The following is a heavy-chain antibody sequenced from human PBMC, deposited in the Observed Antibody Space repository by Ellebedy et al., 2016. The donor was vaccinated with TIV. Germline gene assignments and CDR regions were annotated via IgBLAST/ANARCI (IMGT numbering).Heavy chain of an antibody. V-gene: IGHV3-23*01. Sequence: PGGSLRLSCPASGFTFSSYAINWVRQAPGKGLEWVSGITGSGGSTYYADSVKGRFTISRDNSKSTLFLQMNSLRVEDTAVYYCAKEMSSRSRGAFDIWGQGTMVTVSS. CDR3: AKEMSSRSRGAFDI. CDR2: ITGSGGST. J-gene: IGHJ3*02. D-gene: IGHD6-13*01. CDR1: GFTFSSYA.